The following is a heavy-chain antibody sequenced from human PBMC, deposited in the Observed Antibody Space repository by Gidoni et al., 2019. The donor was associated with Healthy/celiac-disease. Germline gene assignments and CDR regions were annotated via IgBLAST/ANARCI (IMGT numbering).Heavy chain of an antibody. V-gene: IGHV3-30*04. CDR2: ISYDGSNK. CDR3: ARDTQQLVVVIGEYAFDI. CDR1: GFTFSSYA. Sequence: QVQLVESGGGVVQPGRSLRLSCAASGFTFSSYAMHWVRQAPGKGLEWVAVISYDGSNKYYADSVKGRFTISRDNSKNTLYLQMNSLRAEDTAVYYCARDTQQLVVVIGEYAFDIWGQGTMVTVSS. D-gene: IGHD6-13*01. J-gene: IGHJ3*02.